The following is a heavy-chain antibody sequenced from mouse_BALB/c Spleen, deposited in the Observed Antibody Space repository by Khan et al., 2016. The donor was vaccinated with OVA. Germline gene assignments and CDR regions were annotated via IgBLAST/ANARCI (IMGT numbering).Heavy chain of an antibody. CDR2: IWAGGST. CDR1: GYSLTRYG. V-gene: IGHV2-9*02. Sequence: QMQLEESGPGLVAPSQSLSITCTVYGYSLTRYGVHWVRQPPGKGLEWLGLIWAGGSTNYNWALMSRLSISIDNSKSLVFLIMNSLQTDDTALYYCARSKYLDRYWGQGTTLTVSS. J-gene: IGHJ2*01. D-gene: IGHD2-14*01. CDR3: ARSKYLDRY.